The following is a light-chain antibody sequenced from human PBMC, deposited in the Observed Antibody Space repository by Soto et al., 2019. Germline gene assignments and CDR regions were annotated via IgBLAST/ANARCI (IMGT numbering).Light chain of an antibody. J-gene: IGKJ1*01. CDR2: GAS. Sequence: EIVMTQSPATLSVSPGERVTLSCRASQSVSSNLGWYQQKPGRAPRLLIYGASTRATGIPARFSGSGSGTEFTLTISSLQSEDFAVYYCQQYYNWPRTFGQGTKVEIK. V-gene: IGKV3-15*01. CDR1: QSVSSN. CDR3: QQYYNWPRT.